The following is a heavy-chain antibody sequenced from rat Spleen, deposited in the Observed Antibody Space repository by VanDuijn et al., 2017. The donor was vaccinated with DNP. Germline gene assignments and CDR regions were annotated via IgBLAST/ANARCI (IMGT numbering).Heavy chain of an antibody. D-gene: IGHD1-11*01. J-gene: IGHJ2*01. CDR3: ARERGGVDH. CDR1: GFNFNDYW. V-gene: IGHV4-2*01. Sequence: EVKLVESGGGLVQPGRSVKLSCAASGFNFNDYWMGWVRQAPGKGLEWIGEINEDSSTIKYIPSVRDKFTISRDNAQNTLYLQMSKLGSEDTAIYDCARERGGVDHWGQGVMVTVSS. CDR2: INEDSSTI.